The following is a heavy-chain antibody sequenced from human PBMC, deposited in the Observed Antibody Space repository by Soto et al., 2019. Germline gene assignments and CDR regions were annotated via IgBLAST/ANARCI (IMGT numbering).Heavy chain of an antibody. CDR1: GVSMRNSY. CDR3: ASGGGVPALGDP. D-gene: IGHD3-16*01. CDR2: ISTSGNT. V-gene: IGHV4-4*07. Sequence: QVQLEESGPGLVKPSETLSLICSVSGVSMRNSYWTWIRQSAGKGLAWSGRISTSGNTNYNPSLNTRLTMSVDTSKNQVSLKLTSVTAADTAVYYCASGGGVPALGDPWCQGTLVTVSS. J-gene: IGHJ5*02.